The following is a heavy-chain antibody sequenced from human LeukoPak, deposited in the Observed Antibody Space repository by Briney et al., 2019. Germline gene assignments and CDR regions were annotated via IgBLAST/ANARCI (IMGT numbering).Heavy chain of an antibody. CDR3: ARRYFDY. V-gene: IGHV3-7*03. CDR1: GFTISSYW. J-gene: IGHJ4*02. Sequence: GGSLRLSCVASGFTISSYWMHWVRQAPGKGLEWVANIKRDGSEEYYVDSVKGRFTISRDNAKNSLYLQMNSLRAEDTAVYYCARRYFDYWGQGILVTVSS. CDR2: IKRDGSEE.